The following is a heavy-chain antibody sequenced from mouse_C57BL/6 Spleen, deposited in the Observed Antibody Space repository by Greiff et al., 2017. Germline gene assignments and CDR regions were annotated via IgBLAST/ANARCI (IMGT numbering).Heavy chain of an antibody. CDR2: IHPNSGST. J-gene: IGHJ2*01. Sequence: VQLQQPGAELVKPGASVKLSCKASGYTFTSYWMHWVKQRPGQGLEWIGMIHPNSGSTNYNEKFKSKATLTVDKSSSTAYMQLSSLTSEDSAVYYCASRITTVVDYFDYWGQGTTLTVSS. V-gene: IGHV1-64*01. D-gene: IGHD1-1*01. CDR3: ASRITTVVDYFDY. CDR1: GYTFTSYW.